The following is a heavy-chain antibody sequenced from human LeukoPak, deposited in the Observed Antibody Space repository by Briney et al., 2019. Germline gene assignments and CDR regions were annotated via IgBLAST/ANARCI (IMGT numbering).Heavy chain of an antibody. CDR1: GFTFSSYA. Sequence: GGSLRLSCAASGFTFSSYAMSWVRQAPGKGLEWVSAIRATASNTYYADSVKGRFTISRDNSNSTLYLQMNSLRVDDTAVYYCANHWSYCSTTSCFFNYYYYYMDVWGKGTTVTVSS. V-gene: IGHV3-23*01. CDR2: IRATASNT. J-gene: IGHJ6*03. CDR3: ANHWSYCSTTSCFFNYYYYYMDV. D-gene: IGHD2-2*01.